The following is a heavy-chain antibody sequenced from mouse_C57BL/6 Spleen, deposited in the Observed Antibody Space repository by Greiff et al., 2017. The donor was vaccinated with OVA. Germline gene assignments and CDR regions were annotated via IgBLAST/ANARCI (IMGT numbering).Heavy chain of an antibody. V-gene: IGHV1-74*01. CDR2: IHPSDSDT. CDR1: GYTFTSYW. CDR3: AIPITTVVAPFDY. Sequence: QVQLKQPGAELVKPGASVKVSCKASGYTFTSYWMHWVKQRPGQGLEWIGRIHPSDSDTNYNQKFKGKATLTVVKSSSTAYMQLSSLTSEDAAVYYCAIPITTVVAPFDYWGQGTTLTVSS. D-gene: IGHD1-1*01. J-gene: IGHJ2*01.